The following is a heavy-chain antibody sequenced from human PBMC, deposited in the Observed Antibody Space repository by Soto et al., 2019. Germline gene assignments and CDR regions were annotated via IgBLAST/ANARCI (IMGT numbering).Heavy chain of an antibody. V-gene: IGHV2-5*02. Sequence: SGPTLVKPTQTLTLTCTFSGFSLSTSGVGVGWIHQPPGKALEWLALIYWDDDKRYSPSLKSRLTITKDTSKNQVVLTMTNMDPVDTATYYCAHSLYGDYVADDAFDIWGQGTMVTVSS. CDR1: GFSLSTSGVG. J-gene: IGHJ3*02. CDR3: AHSLYGDYVADDAFDI. CDR2: IYWDDDK. D-gene: IGHD4-17*01.